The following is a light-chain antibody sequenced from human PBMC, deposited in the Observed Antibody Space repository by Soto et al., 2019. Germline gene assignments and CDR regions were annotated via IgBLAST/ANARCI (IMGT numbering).Light chain of an antibody. Sequence: EVVLTQSPATLSLSPGERATLSCWASQSVGGSLALYQQKPGQAPRLLIYDASNRATGIPARFSGSGSGTDFTLTISSLEPEDFSVYYCQQRGAFGQGTKLEIK. CDR1: QSVGGS. V-gene: IGKV3-11*01. CDR2: DAS. CDR3: QQRGA. J-gene: IGKJ2*01.